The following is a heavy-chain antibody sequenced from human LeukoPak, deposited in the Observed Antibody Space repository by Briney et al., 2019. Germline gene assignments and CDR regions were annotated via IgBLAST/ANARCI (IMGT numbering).Heavy chain of an antibody. CDR3: ARGKDGYSSSWYRVYYYGMDV. D-gene: IGHD6-13*01. CDR1: GFIFNNYD. V-gene: IGHV3-30*03. CDR2: ISRDGKRQ. Sequence: GGSLRLSCATSGFIFNNYDPHWVRQAPGKGLEWLATISRDGKRQFYTDSVKGRFTISRDNSKNTLYLQMNSLRAEDTAVYYCARGKDGYSSSWYRVYYYGMDVWGQGTTVTVSS. J-gene: IGHJ6*02.